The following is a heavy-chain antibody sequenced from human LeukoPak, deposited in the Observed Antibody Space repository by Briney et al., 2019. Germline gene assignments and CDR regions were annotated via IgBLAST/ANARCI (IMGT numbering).Heavy chain of an antibody. CDR1: GYTFTGYY. D-gene: IGHD4-17*01. CDR3: AREKHGYWFDP. CDR2: INPNSGGT. J-gene: IGHJ5*02. V-gene: IGHV1-2*04. Sequence: EASVKVSCKASGYTFTGYYMHWMRQAPGQGLEWMGWINPNSGGTNYAQKFQGWVTMTRDTSISTAYMELSRLRSDDTAVYYCAREKHGYWFDPWGQGTLVTVSS.